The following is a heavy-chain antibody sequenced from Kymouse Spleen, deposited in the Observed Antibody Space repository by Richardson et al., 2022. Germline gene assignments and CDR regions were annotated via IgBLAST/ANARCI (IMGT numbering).Heavy chain of an antibody. V-gene: IGHV3-30*18. Sequence: QVQLVESGGGVVQPGRSLRLSCAASGFTFSSYGMHWVRQAPGKGLEWVAVISYDGSNKYYADSVKGRFTISRDNSKNTLYLQMNSLRAEDTAVYYCAKEKGSSGSDAFDIWGQGTMVTVSS. J-gene: IGHJ3*02. D-gene: IGHD6-19*01. CDR2: ISYDGSNK. CDR1: GFTFSSYG. CDR3: AKEKGSSGSDAFDI.